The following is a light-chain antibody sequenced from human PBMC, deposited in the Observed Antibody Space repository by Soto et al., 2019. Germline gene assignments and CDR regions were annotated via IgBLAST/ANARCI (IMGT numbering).Light chain of an antibody. Sequence: DIQMTQSPSSLSASVGDRVTITCRASQSISSYLNWYQQKPGKAPKLLIYASSRLQIGVPSRISGSESGRDFTLTISSLQPEDCATYYYHQNYSNPFSCGPATEVDI. CDR2: ASS. J-gene: IGKJ3*01. V-gene: IGKV1-39*01. CDR1: QSISSY. CDR3: HQNYSNPFS.